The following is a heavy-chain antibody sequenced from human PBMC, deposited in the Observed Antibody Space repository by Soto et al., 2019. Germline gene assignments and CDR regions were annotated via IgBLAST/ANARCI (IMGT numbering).Heavy chain of an antibody. D-gene: IGHD3-10*01. J-gene: IGHJ4*01. CDR2: IYHSGST. CDR3: ASFYGSGSYQDC. Sequence: PSYTPALTGAVSGGSISSSNSWSWLRKPPGKGLEWIGEIYHSGSTNYNPSLKSRVTISVDKSKNQFSLKLSSVTAADTAVYYCASFYGSGSYQDCWGHRTLVTVSS. CDR1: GGSISSSNS. V-gene: IGHV4-4*02.